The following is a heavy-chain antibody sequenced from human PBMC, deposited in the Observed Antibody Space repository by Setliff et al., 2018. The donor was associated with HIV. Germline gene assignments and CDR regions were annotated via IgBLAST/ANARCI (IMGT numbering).Heavy chain of an antibody. CDR1: GFTFDRFW. V-gene: IGHV3-74*01. Sequence: GGSLRLSCAASGFTFDRFWMHWVRQAPGKGLVWVSRVNRDGSSTTYADSVKDRFTISRDNAKNSLFLHMNSLRAEDTAVYYCAREVGVSGSYFSLDYWGQGTLVTVSS. CDR2: VNRDGSST. J-gene: IGHJ4*02. CDR3: AREVGVSGSYFSLDY. D-gene: IGHD1-26*01.